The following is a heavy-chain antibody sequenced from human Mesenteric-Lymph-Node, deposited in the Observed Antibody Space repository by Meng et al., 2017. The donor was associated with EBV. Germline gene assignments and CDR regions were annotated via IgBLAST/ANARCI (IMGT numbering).Heavy chain of an antibody. CDR1: CGSLSSSNW. V-gene: IGHV4-4*02. CDR2: IFPTGGT. CDR3: AREGEVGYYESSGYYY. J-gene: IGHJ4*02. Sequence: QVGLKGSSPGLVKPSGTLSLTLAGVCGSLSSSNWWTWVRQPPGKGLEWIGEIFPTGGTNYNPSLKSRLTISVDKSKNQFSLKLSSVTAADTAVYYCAREGEVGYYESSGYYYWGQGTLVTVSS. D-gene: IGHD3-22*01.